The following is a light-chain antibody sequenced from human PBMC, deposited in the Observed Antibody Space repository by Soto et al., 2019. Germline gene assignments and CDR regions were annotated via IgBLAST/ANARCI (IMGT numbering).Light chain of an antibody. CDR3: QQYGSSRWT. Sequence: EIVMIQPPATVSVSPGERATLSCRASQSVSNNYLAWYQQKPGLAPRLLIYDASSRATGIPDRFSGSGSGTDFTLTISRLEPEDFAVYYCQQYGSSRWTFGQGTKVDIK. V-gene: IGKV3D-20*01. J-gene: IGKJ1*01. CDR1: QSVSNNY. CDR2: DAS.